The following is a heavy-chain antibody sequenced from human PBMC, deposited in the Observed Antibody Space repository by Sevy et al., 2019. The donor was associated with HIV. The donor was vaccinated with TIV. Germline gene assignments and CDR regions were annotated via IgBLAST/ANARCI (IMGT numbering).Heavy chain of an antibody. CDR2: IFNSGIT. CDR3: ARHRFASSHSAFDY. D-gene: IGHD6-19*01. CDR1: GGSISTSDFY. V-gene: IGHV4-39*01. Sequence: SETLSLTCTVSGGSISTSDFYWGWIRQSPGKGLEWIGSIFNSGITYYNPSLKSRVTISVDTSKNQFSLRVNSVTAADTAVYYCARHRFASSHSAFDYWVQGALVTVSS. J-gene: IGHJ4*02.